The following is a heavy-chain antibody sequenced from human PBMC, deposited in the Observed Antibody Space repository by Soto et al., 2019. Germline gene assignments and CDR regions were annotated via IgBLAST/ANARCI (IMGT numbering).Heavy chain of an antibody. Sequence: SETLSLTCTVSGGSISSSSYYWGWIRQPPGKGLEWIGSIYYSGSTYYNPSLKSRVTISVDTSKNQFSVKLSSVTAADTAVYYCARTAIVGATRADRGTPDYWGQGTLVT. J-gene: IGHJ4*02. CDR2: IYYSGST. CDR1: GGSISSSSYY. CDR3: ARTAIVGATRADRGTPDY. V-gene: IGHV4-39*01. D-gene: IGHD1-26*01.